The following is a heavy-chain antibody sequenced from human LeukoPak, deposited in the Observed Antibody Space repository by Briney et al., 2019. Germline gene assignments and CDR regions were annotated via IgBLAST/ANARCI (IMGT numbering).Heavy chain of an antibody. CDR3: AREVIAVHAFDI. Sequence: GASVKVSCKASEYTFTGYYMHWVRQAPGQGLEWMGWINPNSGGTNYAQKFQGRVTMTRDTSISTAYMELSRLRSDDTAVYYCAREVIAVHAFDIWGQGTMVTVSS. J-gene: IGHJ3*02. D-gene: IGHD6-19*01. CDR1: EYTFTGYY. CDR2: INPNSGGT. V-gene: IGHV1-2*02.